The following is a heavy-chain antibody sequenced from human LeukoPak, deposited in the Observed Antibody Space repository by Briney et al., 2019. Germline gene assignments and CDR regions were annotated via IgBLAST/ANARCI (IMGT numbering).Heavy chain of an antibody. Sequence: SETLSLTCTVSGGSISSSSYYWGWIRQPPGKGLEWIGSIYYSGSTYYNPSLKSRVTISVDTSKNQFSLKLSSVTAADTAMYYCARRGGQWLKLAWFDPWGQGTLVTVSS. J-gene: IGHJ5*02. CDR2: IYYSGST. CDR1: GGSISSSSYY. CDR3: ARRGGQWLKLAWFDP. D-gene: IGHD6-19*01. V-gene: IGHV4-39*01.